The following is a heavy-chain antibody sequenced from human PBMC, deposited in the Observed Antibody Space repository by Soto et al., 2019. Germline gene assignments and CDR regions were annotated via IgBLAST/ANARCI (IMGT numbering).Heavy chain of an antibody. J-gene: IGHJ3*01. CDR2: TVPVFDTS. CDR1: GGTFNGYG. Sequence: QVQLVQSGAVVKKPGSSVEVSCKASGGTFNGYGISWVRQAPGQGLEWMGGTVPVFDTSKYAPRFQGRVTITADKSKSTAYMELSSVRSEDTAIYFCARGVSNSGAYYTGQSAYDLWGQGTLVIVSS. CDR3: ARGVSNSGAYYTGQSAYDL. V-gene: IGHV1-69*06. D-gene: IGHD3-10*01.